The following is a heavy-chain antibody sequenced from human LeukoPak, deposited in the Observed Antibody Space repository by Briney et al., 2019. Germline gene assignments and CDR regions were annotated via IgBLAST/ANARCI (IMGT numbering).Heavy chain of an antibody. J-gene: IGHJ3*02. Sequence: GGSLRLSCAASGFTFSNNWMSWVRQAPGKGLECVANIKKDGSEKYYINSVKGRFTISRDNAKNTLYLQMNSLRAEDTAVYYCARDPGSYGAIFAFDIWGQGTMVTVSS. CDR1: GFTFSNNW. V-gene: IGHV3-7*01. D-gene: IGHD1-26*01. CDR2: IKKDGSEK. CDR3: ARDPGSYGAIFAFDI.